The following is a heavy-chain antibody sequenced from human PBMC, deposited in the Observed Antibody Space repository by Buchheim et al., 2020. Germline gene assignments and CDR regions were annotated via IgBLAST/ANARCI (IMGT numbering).Heavy chain of an antibody. Sequence: EVQLVESGGGLVQPGGSLRLSCAASGFTFSSYWMHWVRQVPGKGLVWVSRTNTDGTGTDYADSVKGRFTISRDNSKNTLYLQMNSLRADDTAVYYCAKDLEAVAGVVEYWGQGTL. CDR1: GFTFSSYW. CDR2: TNTDGTGT. D-gene: IGHD6-19*01. J-gene: IGHJ4*02. CDR3: AKDLEAVAGVVEY. V-gene: IGHV3-74*01.